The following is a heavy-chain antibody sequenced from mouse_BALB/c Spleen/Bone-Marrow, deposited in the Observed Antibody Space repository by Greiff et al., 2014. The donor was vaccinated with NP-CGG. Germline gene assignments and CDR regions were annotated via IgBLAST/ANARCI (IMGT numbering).Heavy chain of an antibody. J-gene: IGHJ3*01. D-gene: IGHD2-4*01. CDR1: GYSFTGYF. V-gene: IGHV1-20*02. Sequence: KISCNASGYSFTGYFMNWVMQSHGKSLEWIGRITPYHGDTFYNQKFKGTATLTVDKSYSTAHMELRSLASEASAVYYCARSVDYDGFASWGQGTPVPVSA. CDR3: ARSVDYDGFAS. CDR2: ITPYHGDT.